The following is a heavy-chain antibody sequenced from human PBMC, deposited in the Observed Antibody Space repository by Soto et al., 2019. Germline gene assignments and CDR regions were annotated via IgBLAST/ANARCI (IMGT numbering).Heavy chain of an antibody. CDR1: GFIFNNYG. D-gene: IGHD6-13*01. Sequence: GGSLRLSCATSGFIFNNYGMHWVRQAPGKGLEWVAVVWHDGKYKYYADSVRGRFTISRDKSNNTVFLQMDSLRAEDTAVYYCARDRAAAAKGVHFDYWGQGSLVTVSS. J-gene: IGHJ4*02. CDR2: VWHDGKYK. CDR3: ARDRAAAAKGVHFDY. V-gene: IGHV3-33*01.